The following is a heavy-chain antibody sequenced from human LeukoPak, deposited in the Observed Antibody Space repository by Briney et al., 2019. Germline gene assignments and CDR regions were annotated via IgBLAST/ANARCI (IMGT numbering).Heavy chain of an antibody. CDR3: AREDASGNWFDP. CDR1: GFTFSSYV. CDR2: IYHSGST. Sequence: LRLSCAASGFTFSSYVMSWIRQPPGKGLEWIGYIYHSGSTYYNPSLKSRVTISVDRSKNQFSLKLSSVTAADTAVYYCAREDASGNWFDPWGQGTLVTVSS. V-gene: IGHV4-30-2*01. J-gene: IGHJ5*02. D-gene: IGHD1-26*01.